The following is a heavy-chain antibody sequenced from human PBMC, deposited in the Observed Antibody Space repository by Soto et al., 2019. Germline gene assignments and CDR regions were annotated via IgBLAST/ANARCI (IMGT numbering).Heavy chain of an antibody. CDR2: INSDGSST. Sequence: GGSLILSCAASGFTFSSYWMHWVRQAPGKGLVWVSRINSDGSSTSYADSVKGRFTISRDNAKNTLYLQMNSLRAEDTAGYYCSRDIIEVAGTPYWGQGTLVSVSS. V-gene: IGHV3-74*01. CDR3: SRDIIEVAGTPY. J-gene: IGHJ4*02. CDR1: GFTFSSYW. D-gene: IGHD6-19*01.